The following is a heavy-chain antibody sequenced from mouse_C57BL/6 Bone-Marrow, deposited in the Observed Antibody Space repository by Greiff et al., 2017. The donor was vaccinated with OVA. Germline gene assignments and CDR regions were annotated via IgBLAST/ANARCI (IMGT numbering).Heavy chain of an antibody. D-gene: IGHD2-1*01. CDR1: GFTFSSYA. Sequence: EVQVVESGGGLVKPGGSLKLSCAASGFTFSSYAMSWVRQTPEKRLECVATISDGGSYTYYPDNVKGRFTISRDNAKNNLYLQMSHLKSEDTAMYYCARDLGYYGNYFDYWGQGTTLTVSS. CDR3: ARDLGYYGNYFDY. CDR2: ISDGGSYT. V-gene: IGHV5-4*01. J-gene: IGHJ2*01.